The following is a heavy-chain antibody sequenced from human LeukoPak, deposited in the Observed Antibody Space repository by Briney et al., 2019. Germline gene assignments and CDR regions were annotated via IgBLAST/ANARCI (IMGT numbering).Heavy chain of an antibody. D-gene: IGHD3-10*01. J-gene: IGHJ6*03. CDR1: GGSISSYY. V-gene: IGHV4-4*07. CDR2: IYTSGST. CDR3: ARVDPGGRYYYYMDV. Sequence: SETLSLTCTVSGGSISSYYWSWIWQPAGKGLEWIGRIYTSGSTNYNPSLKSRVTMSVDTSKNQSSLKLSSVTAADTAVYYCARVDPGGRYYYYMDVWGKGTTVTVSS.